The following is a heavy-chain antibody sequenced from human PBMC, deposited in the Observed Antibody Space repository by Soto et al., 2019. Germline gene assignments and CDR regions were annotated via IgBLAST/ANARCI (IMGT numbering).Heavy chain of an antibody. CDR1: GFTVSSNY. D-gene: IGHD5-18*01. J-gene: IGHJ4*02. CDR3: ANIQLWPQFDIY. V-gene: IGHV3-53*01. Sequence: EVQLVESGGGVIQPGGSLRLSCAASGFTVSSNYMSWVRQAPGKGLEWVSVIYSGGSTYYADSVKGRFTISRDNSKNTLYLQMNSLRAEDTAVYYCANIQLWPQFDIYWGQGTLVTVSS. CDR2: IYSGGST.